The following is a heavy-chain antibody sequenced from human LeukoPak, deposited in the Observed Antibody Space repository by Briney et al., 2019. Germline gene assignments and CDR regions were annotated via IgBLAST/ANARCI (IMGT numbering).Heavy chain of an antibody. J-gene: IGHJ4*02. CDR1: GFTFSSYS. CDR2: ITSRSSTI. V-gene: IGHV3-48*01. CDR3: ARASTTVSKQSDY. D-gene: IGHD4-11*01. Sequence: GSLRLSCAASGFTFSSYSMNCVRQAPGKGLEWVSYITSRSSTIYYADAVNGRFTISRDNAKNSLYLQMNSLRAEDTAVYYCARASTTVSKQSDYWGQGTLVAVSP.